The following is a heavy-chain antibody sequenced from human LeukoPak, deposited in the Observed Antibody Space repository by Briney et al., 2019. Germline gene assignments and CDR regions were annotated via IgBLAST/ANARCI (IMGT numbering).Heavy chain of an antibody. CDR1: GFTVSNNY. Sequence: GGSLRLSCAASGFTVSNNYMSWVRQAPGKGLEWVSGISGSGGGAYYADSVKGRFTISRDNSKNTLYLQMNSLRAEDTALYYCASQSGYSNSWYCFDYWGQGTLVTVSS. V-gene: IGHV3-23*01. CDR3: ASQSGYSNSWYCFDY. CDR2: ISGSGGGA. D-gene: IGHD6-13*01. J-gene: IGHJ4*02.